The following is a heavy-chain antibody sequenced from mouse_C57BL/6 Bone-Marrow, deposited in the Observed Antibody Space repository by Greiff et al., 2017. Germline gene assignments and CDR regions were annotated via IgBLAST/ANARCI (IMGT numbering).Heavy chain of an antibody. CDR2: ISYSGST. J-gene: IGHJ1*03. CDR3: AGTTVVPYSYFDV. Sequence: VQLKESGPGLAKPSQTLSLTCSVTGYSITSDYWNWIRKFPGNKLEYMGYISYSGSTYYNPSLKSRISITRDTSKNQYYLQLNSVTTEDTATYYGAGTTVVPYSYFDVWGTGTTVTVSS. D-gene: IGHD1-1*01. V-gene: IGHV3-8*01. CDR1: GYSITSDY.